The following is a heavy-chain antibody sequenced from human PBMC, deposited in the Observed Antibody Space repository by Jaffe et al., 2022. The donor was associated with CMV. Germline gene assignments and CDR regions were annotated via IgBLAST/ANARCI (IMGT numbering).Heavy chain of an antibody. Sequence: QVQLVESGGGVVQPGRSLRLSCAASGFTFSSYGMHWVRQAPGKGLEWVAVIWYDGSNKYYADSVKGRFTISRDNSKNTLYLQMNSLRAEDTAVYYCARDWQLVFFDYWGQGTLVTVSS. CDR1: GFTFSSYG. CDR2: IWYDGSNK. CDR3: ARDWQLVFFDY. D-gene: IGHD6-6*01. V-gene: IGHV3-33*01. J-gene: IGHJ4*02.